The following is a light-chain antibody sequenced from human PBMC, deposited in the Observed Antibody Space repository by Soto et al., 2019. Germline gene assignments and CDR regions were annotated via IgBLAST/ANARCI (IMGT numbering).Light chain of an antibody. Sequence: DIQMTQSPSTLSASVGDGVTITCRASQNISVWLAWYQQRPGKATKFLIYDASSLETGVPSRFSGSGSGTEFTLTIRSLQPDDFATYYCQQYDSSSPTFGQGTKLEIK. CDR3: QQYDSSSPT. J-gene: IGKJ2*01. CDR2: DAS. V-gene: IGKV1-5*01. CDR1: QNISVW.